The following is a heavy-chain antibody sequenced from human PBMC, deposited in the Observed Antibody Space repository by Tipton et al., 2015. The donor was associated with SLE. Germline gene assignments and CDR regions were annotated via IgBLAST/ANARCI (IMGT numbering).Heavy chain of an antibody. CDR1: GYTFTDYY. V-gene: IGHV1-2*02. J-gene: IGHJ4*02. Sequence: QLVQSGAEVKKPGASVKVSCKASGYTFTDYYLHWVRQVPGQGLEWMGWISPNSGGANYAEKFQGRVTMTRDTSISTAYLELSGLKSNDTAVYYCARGFPGARDSWGQGTLVTVSS. CDR3: ARGFPGARDS. CDR2: ISPNSGGA.